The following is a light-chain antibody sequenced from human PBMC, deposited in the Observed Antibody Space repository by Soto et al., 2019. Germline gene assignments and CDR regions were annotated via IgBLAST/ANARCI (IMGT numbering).Light chain of an antibody. CDR3: MQGTHWPPT. V-gene: IGKV2-30*01. Sequence: DVVMTQSPLSLPVTLGQPASISCRSSQSLVYSDGNAYLNWCQQRQGQCPRRLIYKASNRDSGVTDRFSGSGSGKDFTLQINRVEAEDFGIDYCMQGTHWPPTFGRGTRVEIK. J-gene: IGKJ1*01. CDR1: QSLVYSDGNAY. CDR2: KAS.